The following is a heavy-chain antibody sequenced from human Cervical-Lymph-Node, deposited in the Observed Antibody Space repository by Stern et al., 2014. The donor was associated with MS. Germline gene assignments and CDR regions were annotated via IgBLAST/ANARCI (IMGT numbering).Heavy chain of an antibody. J-gene: IGHJ3*02. D-gene: IGHD4-17*01. CDR3: ARAPRTVPRVSLGAFDI. CDR2: IYYSGST. V-gene: IGHV4-59*01. CDR1: GGSISSYY. Sequence: VQLVESGPGLVKPSETLSLTCTVSGGSISSYYWSWIRQPPGKGLEWIGYIYYSGSTNYNPLLKSRVTISVDTSKNQFSLKLSSVTAADTAVYYCARAPRTVPRVSLGAFDIWGQGTMVTVSS.